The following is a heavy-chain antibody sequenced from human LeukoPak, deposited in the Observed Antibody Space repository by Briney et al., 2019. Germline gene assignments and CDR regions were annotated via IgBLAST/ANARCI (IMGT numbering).Heavy chain of an antibody. J-gene: IGHJ4*02. V-gene: IGHV1-18*01. Sequence: ASVKVSCKASGYTFTSYGISWVRQAPGQGLEWMGWISAYNGSTNYAQKLQGRVTMTTDTSTSTAYMELRSLRSDDTAVYYCARAGLYSGSYYLSDSDYWGQGTLVTVSS. D-gene: IGHD1-26*01. CDR2: ISAYNGST. CDR1: GYTFTSYG. CDR3: ARAGLYSGSYYLSDSDY.